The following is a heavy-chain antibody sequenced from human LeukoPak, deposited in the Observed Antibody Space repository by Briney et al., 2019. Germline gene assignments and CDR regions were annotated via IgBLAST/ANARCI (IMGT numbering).Heavy chain of an antibody. D-gene: IGHD2-15*01. J-gene: IGHJ4*02. CDR1: GYTFTSYY. Sequence: ASVKVSCKASGYTFTSYYMHWVRQAPGQGLEWMGWMNPNSGNTGYAQKFQGRVTMTRNTSISTAYMELSSLRSEDTAVYYCARAILRCSGGSCYGYWGQGTLVTVSS. V-gene: IGHV1-8*02. CDR3: ARAILRCSGGSCYGY. CDR2: MNPNSGNT.